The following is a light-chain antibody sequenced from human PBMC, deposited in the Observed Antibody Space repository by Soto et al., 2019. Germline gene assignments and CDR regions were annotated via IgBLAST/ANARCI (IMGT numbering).Light chain of an antibody. CDR2: AAS. V-gene: IGKV1-39*01. CDR1: QSISTY. Sequence: IQMTQSPSSLSASVGDRVSITCRASQSISTYLNWYQQKPGKVPRLLIYAASSLQSGVPSRFSGSGSGTDFTLTISSLQPEDFATYYCQQSYIAPWTFGQGTKVEIK. J-gene: IGKJ1*01. CDR3: QQSYIAPWT.